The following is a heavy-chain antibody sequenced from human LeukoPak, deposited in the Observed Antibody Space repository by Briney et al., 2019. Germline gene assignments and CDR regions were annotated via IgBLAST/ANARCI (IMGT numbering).Heavy chain of an antibody. V-gene: IGHV4-39*01. J-gene: IGHJ4*02. Sequence: SETLSLTCTVSGGSISSSSYYWGWIRKPPGKGLERIGSIYYSGSTYYNPSLKSRVTISADTSKNQFSLKLSSVTAADTAVYYCARPKGYCSGGSCYQSFDYWRQATLFTVSS. CDR3: ARPKGYCSGGSCYQSFDY. CDR2: IYYSGST. CDR1: GGSISSSSYY. D-gene: IGHD2-15*01.